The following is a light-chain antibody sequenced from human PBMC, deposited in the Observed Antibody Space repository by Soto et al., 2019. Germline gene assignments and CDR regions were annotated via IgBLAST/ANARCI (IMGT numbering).Light chain of an antibody. CDR3: QQYGSSPWT. J-gene: IGKJ1*01. CDR2: GAS. Sequence: EIVMTQSPATLSVSPGERATLSCRASQSVGSNLVWYQQKPGQAPRLLIYGASSRATGIPDGFSGSGSGTDFTLTISRLEPEDFAVYYCQQYGSSPWTFGQGTKVDIK. V-gene: IGKV3-20*01. CDR1: QSVGSN.